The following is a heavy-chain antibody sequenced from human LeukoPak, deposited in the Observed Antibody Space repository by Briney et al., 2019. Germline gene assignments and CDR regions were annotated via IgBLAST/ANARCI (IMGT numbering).Heavy chain of an antibody. J-gene: IGHJ4*02. V-gene: IGHV4-39*01. D-gene: IGHD3-10*01. CDR3: ARRPAKLLCFGEASTYYFDY. CDR2: IYYSGST. Sequence: PSETLSLTCTVSGGSISSSSYYWGWIRQPPGKGLEWIGSIYYSGSTYYNPSLKSRVTISVDTSKNQFSLKLSSVTAADTAVYYGARRPAKLLCFGEASTYYFDYWGQGTLVTVSS. CDR1: GGSISSSSYY.